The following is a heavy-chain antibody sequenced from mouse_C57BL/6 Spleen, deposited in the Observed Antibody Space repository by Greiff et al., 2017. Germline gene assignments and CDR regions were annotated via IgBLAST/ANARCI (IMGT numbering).Heavy chain of an antibody. Sequence: VQLKESGGGLVKPGGSLKLSCAASGFTFSDYGMHWVRQAPEKGLEWVAYISSGSSTIYYAHTVKGRFTISRDNAKKTLFLQMTSLRSEDTAMYYCARDYYGSSFDYWGQGTTLTVSS. J-gene: IGHJ2*01. CDR3: ARDYYGSSFDY. D-gene: IGHD1-1*01. V-gene: IGHV5-17*01. CDR2: ISSGSSTI. CDR1: GFTFSDYG.